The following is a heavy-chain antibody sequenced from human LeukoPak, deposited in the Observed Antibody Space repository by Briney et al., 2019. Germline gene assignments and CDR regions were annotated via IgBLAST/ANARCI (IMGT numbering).Heavy chain of an antibody. V-gene: IGHV1-46*01. CDR3: ARSYCSSGSCYYGENYYYGMDV. CDR1: GYTFTSYY. J-gene: IGHJ6*02. Sequence: ASVKVSCKASGYTFTSYYMLWVRQAPGQGLEWMGIINPNGGSTSYAQKFQGRVTMTRDTSTSTVYMELSSMRSEDTAVYYSARSYCSSGSCYYGENYYYGMDVWGQGNTVTVSS. D-gene: IGHD2-15*01. CDR2: INPNGGST.